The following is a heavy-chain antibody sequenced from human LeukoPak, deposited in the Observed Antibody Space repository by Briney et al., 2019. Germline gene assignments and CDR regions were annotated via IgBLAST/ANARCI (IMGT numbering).Heavy chain of an antibody. Sequence: GRSLRLSRAASGFTFDDYAMHWVRQAPGKGLEWVSGISWNSGSIGYADSVKGRFTLSRDNVKNSLYLQMNSLRAEDTALYYCAKDMYTNSSPATNFDHWGQGTLVTVSS. D-gene: IGHD2/OR15-2a*01. J-gene: IGHJ4*02. CDR2: ISWNSGSI. CDR3: AKDMYTNSSPATNFDH. CDR1: GFTFDDYA. V-gene: IGHV3-9*01.